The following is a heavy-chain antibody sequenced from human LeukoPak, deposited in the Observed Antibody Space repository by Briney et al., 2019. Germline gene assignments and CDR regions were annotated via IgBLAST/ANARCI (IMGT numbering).Heavy chain of an antibody. D-gene: IGHD2-21*02. CDR2: ISSSSSYI. V-gene: IGHV3-21*01. J-gene: IGHJ4*02. Sequence: GGPLRLSCAASGFTFSSYSMTWVRQAPGKGLEWVSSISSSSSYIYYADSVKGRFTISRDNAKNSLYLQMNSLRAEDTAVYYCARDEGGDTDYWGQGTLVTVSS. CDR3: ARDEGGDTDY. CDR1: GFTFSSYS.